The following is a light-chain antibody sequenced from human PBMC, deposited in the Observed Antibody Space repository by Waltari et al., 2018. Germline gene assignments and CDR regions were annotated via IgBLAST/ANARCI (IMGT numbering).Light chain of an antibody. J-gene: IGKJ1*01. CDR1: QTIRSRD. CDR2: AAS. V-gene: IGKV3-20*01. Sequence: EIVLTQSPDTLSLSPWDRATLSCQSSQTIRSRDLAWYQQKPGQAPRLLLYAASGSAIGIPDRCSGTGYGPDFTLTISRLEPEDSAVYFCGQYRDSLWTFGQGTKVEIK. CDR3: GQYRDSLWT.